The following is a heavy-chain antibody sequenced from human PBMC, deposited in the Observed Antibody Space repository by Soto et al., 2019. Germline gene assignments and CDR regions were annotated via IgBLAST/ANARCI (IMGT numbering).Heavy chain of an antibody. Sequence: ESGGGVVQPGRSLRLSCAASGFTFSSYGMHWVRQAPGKGLEWVAVIWYDGSNKYYADSVKGRFTISRDNSKNTLYLQMNSLRAEDTAVYYCARDPPGRTFDYWGQGTLVTVSS. CDR1: GFTFSSYG. CDR3: ARDPPGRTFDY. V-gene: IGHV3-33*01. J-gene: IGHJ4*02. CDR2: IWYDGSNK.